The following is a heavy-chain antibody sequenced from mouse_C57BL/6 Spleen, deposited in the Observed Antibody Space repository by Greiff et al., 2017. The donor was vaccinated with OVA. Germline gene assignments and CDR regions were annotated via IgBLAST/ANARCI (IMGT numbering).Heavy chain of an antibody. D-gene: IGHD2-2*01. CDR1: GFSLSTSGMG. CDR2: IYWDDDK. V-gene: IGHV8-12*01. Sequence: VKLVESGPGILQSSQTLSLTCSFSGFSLSTSGMGVSWIRQPSGKGLEWLAHIYWDDDKRYNPSLKSRLTISKDTSRNQVFLKITSVDTADTATYYCARGYGYDVGAMDYWGQGTSVTVSS. J-gene: IGHJ4*01. CDR3: ARGYGYDVGAMDY.